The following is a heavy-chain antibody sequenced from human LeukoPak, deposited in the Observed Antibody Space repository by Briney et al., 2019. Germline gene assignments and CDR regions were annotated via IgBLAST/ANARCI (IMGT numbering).Heavy chain of an antibody. Sequence: GGSLRLSCAASGFTVSSNYMSWVRQAPGKGLEWVSVIYSGGSTYYADSVKGRFTISRDNSKNTLYLQMNSLRAEDTAVYYRARDRGYSYGYTHWFDPWGQGTLVTVSS. V-gene: IGHV3-66*01. D-gene: IGHD5-18*01. CDR2: IYSGGST. J-gene: IGHJ5*02. CDR3: ARDRGYSYGYTHWFDP. CDR1: GFTVSSNY.